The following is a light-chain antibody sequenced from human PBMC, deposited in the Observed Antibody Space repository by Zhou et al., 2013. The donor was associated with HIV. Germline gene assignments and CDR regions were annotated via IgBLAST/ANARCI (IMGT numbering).Light chain of an antibody. V-gene: IGKV2-28*01. CDR2: LGS. J-gene: IGKJ2*01. CDR1: QSLLHSNRYTY. CDR3: IQTLQTPYT. Sequence: IVMTQSPLSLPVTPGEPASISCRSSQSLLHSNRYTYLDWYVQKPGQSPQLLIYLGSNRASGVPDRFSGSGSGTDFTLKISRVEAEDVGVYYCIQTLQTPYTFGQGTKLEIK.